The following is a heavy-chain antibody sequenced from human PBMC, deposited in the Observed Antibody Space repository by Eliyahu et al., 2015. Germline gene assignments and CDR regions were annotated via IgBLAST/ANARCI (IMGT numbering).Heavy chain of an antibody. J-gene: IGHJ4*02. CDR1: GFXFXDYA. V-gene: IGHV3-9*01. Sequence: EVQLVESGGGLVQPGRSLNLSCXASGFXFXDYAMHWVRQAPGKGLEWVSSITWNSGSIAYADSMKGRFTISRDNTKNSLYLQMNSLIPEDTALYYCAKSAEYYDNSGGFDYWGQGALVTVSS. CDR2: ITWNSGSI. CDR3: AKSAEYYDNSGGFDY. D-gene: IGHD3-22*01.